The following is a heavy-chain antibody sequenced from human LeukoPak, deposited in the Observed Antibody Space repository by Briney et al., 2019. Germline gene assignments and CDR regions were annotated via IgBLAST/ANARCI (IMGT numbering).Heavy chain of an antibody. CDR3: ARDNGESSALAY. D-gene: IGHD6-19*01. Sequence: ASVKVSCKASGYTFTSYGISWVRQAPGQGLEWMGIINPSGGSTSYAQKFQGRVTMTRDTSTSTVYMELSSLRSEDTAVYYCARDNGESSALAYWGQGTLVTVSS. CDR2: INPSGGST. CDR1: GYTFTSYG. V-gene: IGHV1-46*01. J-gene: IGHJ4*02.